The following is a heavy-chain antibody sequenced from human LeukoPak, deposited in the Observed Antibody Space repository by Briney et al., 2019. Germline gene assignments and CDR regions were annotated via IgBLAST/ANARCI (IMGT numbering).Heavy chain of an antibody. CDR2: ISYDGSNK. CDR3: AKDHDGDYGTDY. V-gene: IGHV3-30-3*01. Sequence: GGSLRLSCAASGFTFSSYAMHWVRQAPGKGLEWVAVISYDGSNKYYADSVKGRFTISRDNSKNTLYLQMNSLRAEDTAVYYCAKDHDGDYGTDYWGQGTLVTVSS. J-gene: IGHJ4*02. D-gene: IGHD4-17*01. CDR1: GFTFSSYA.